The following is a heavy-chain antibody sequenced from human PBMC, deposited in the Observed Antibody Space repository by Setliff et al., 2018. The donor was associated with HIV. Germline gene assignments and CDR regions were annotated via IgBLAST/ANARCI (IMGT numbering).Heavy chain of an antibody. V-gene: IGHV3-21*01. CDR3: ARDHEDSGWYVESVDY. Sequence: GGSLRLSCTVSGFTFISSTMNWVRQAPGKGLEWVSSISSSSSYIYYANSVKGRFTISRDNAKNSLYLQMSSLRAEDTAVYYCARDHEDSGWYVESVDYWGQGTLVTVSS. CDR1: GFTFISST. CDR2: ISSSSSYI. J-gene: IGHJ4*02. D-gene: IGHD6-19*01.